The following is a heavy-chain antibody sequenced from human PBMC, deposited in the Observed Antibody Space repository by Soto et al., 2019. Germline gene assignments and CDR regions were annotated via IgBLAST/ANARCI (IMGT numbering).Heavy chain of an antibody. V-gene: IGHV3-23*01. Sequence: GSLRLSCAASGFAFSSHPMSWVRQAPEKGLEWVAGISDGGDLTYNADSVRGRFTISRDNSRNTLYLQMNSLRAEDTAVYYCARRVIGSSRAFDIWGQGTMVTVSS. CDR3: ARRVIGSSRAFDI. D-gene: IGHD3-10*01. J-gene: IGHJ3*02. CDR1: GFAFSSHP. CDR2: ISDGGDLT.